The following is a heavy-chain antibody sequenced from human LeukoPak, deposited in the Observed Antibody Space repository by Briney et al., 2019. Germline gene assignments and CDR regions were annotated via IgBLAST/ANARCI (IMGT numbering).Heavy chain of an antibody. Sequence: ASVKVSCKASGYTFTGYYMHWVRQAPGQGLEWMGWINPNSGGTNYAPKFQGRVTMTRDTSISTAYMELSRLRSDDTAVYYCARGWPDPGYYDSSGYYYLDYWGQGTLVTVSS. D-gene: IGHD3-22*01. CDR3: ARGWPDPGYYDSSGYYYLDY. V-gene: IGHV1-2*02. CDR1: GYTFTGYY. CDR2: INPNSGGT. J-gene: IGHJ4*02.